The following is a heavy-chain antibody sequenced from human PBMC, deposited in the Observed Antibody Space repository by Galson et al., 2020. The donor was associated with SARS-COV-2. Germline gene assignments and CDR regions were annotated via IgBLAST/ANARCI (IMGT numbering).Heavy chain of an antibody. V-gene: IGHV3-48*02. CDR1: GFTFSGYS. CDR2: ITSSTYTI. CDR3: ARGPDTSGYYYGRFDD. J-gene: IGHJ4*02. Sequence: GGSLRLSCAASGFTFSGYSMHWVRQAPGKGLEWISYITSSTYTIYYADSVEGRFTISRDNARSSLYLQMNSLIDEDTAVYYCARGPDTSGYYYGRFDDWGQGTLVTVSS. D-gene: IGHD3-22*01.